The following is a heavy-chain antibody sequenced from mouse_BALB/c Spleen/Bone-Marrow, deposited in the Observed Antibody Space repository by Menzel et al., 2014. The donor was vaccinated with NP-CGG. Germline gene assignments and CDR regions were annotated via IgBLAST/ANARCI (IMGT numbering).Heavy chain of an antibody. CDR3: AARLSHLAMDY. J-gene: IGHJ4*01. Sequence: LQESGAELVKPGASLKLSCKASGYTFXNYWIHWVKQGPGQGLEWIGGINPSNGRTNYNEKFKTKATLTVDKSSSTAYMQLSSLTSEDSAVNYCAARLSHLAMDYWGQGTSVTVSS. CDR1: GYTFXNYW. CDR2: INPSNGRT. D-gene: IGHD2-2*01. V-gene: IGHV1S81*02.